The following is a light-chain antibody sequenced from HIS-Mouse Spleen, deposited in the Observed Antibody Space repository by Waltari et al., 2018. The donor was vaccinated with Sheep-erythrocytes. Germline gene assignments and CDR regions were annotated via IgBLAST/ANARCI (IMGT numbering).Light chain of an antibody. CDR2: EVS. Sequence: QSALTQPASVSGSPGQSITISCPGTSRDVGGYNYVSWYQQHPGKAPKLMIYEVSNRPSGVSNRFSGSKSGNTASLTISGLQAEDEADYYCSSYTSSSTQVFGGGTKLTVL. V-gene: IGLV2-14*01. CDR3: SSYTSSSTQV. CDR1: SRDVGGYNY. J-gene: IGLJ2*01.